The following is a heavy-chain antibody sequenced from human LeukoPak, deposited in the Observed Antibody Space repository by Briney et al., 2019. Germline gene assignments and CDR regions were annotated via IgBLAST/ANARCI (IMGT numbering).Heavy chain of an antibody. CDR3: ARDPDKYQLQHNWFDP. J-gene: IGHJ5*02. D-gene: IGHD2-2*01. CDR1: GVSISSSTYY. V-gene: IGHV4-39*07. Sequence: PSQTLSLTCTVSGVSISSSTYYWGWIRQPPGKGLEWIGSISYGGSTHYNPSLKSRVTISVDKSKNQFSLKLSSVTAADTAVYYCARDPDKYQLQHNWFDPWGQGTLVTVSS. CDR2: ISYGGST.